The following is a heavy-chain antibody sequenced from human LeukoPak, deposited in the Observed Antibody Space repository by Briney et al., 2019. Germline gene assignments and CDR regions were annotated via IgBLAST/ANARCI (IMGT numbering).Heavy chain of an antibody. D-gene: IGHD2-15*01. CDR1: GYTFTGYY. V-gene: IGHV1-2*02. J-gene: IGHJ6*04. CDR3: ARDVPNCSGGSCYRLKMDV. Sequence: ASVKVSCKASGYTFTGYYTHWVRQAPGQGLEWMGWINPNSGGTNYAQKFQGRVTMTRDTSISTAYMELSRLRSDDTAVYYCARDVPNCSGGSCYRLKMDVWGKGTTVTVSS. CDR2: INPNSGGT.